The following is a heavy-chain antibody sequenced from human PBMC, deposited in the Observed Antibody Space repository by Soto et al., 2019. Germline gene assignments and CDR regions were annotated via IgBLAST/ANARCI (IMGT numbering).Heavy chain of an antibody. CDR2: IGGSGGRT. Sequence: GGSLRLSCSASGFTFRNYVMSWVRQAPGKGLEWVSAIGGSGGRTHYADSVKGRFTISRDNSKNTLYLQVNSLRAEDTAVYYCANDHPIGWNDPLYFDYWGQGTLVTVSS. D-gene: IGHD1-1*01. CDR3: ANDHPIGWNDPLYFDY. J-gene: IGHJ4*02. CDR1: GFTFRNYV. V-gene: IGHV3-23*01.